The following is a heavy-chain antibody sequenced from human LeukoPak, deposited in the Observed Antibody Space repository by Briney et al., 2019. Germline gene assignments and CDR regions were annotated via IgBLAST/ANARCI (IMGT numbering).Heavy chain of an antibody. V-gene: IGHV3-23*01. Sequence: PGGSLRLSCAASGFTFSSYAMSWVRQAPGKGLEWVSAISGSGGSTYYADSVKGRFTISRDNSKNTLYLQMNSLRAEDTAVYYCAKDLKGSYSVPGNWFDPWGQGTLVTVSS. CDR2: ISGSGGST. CDR1: GFTFSSYA. J-gene: IGHJ5*02. D-gene: IGHD2-21*01. CDR3: AKDLKGSYSVPGNWFDP.